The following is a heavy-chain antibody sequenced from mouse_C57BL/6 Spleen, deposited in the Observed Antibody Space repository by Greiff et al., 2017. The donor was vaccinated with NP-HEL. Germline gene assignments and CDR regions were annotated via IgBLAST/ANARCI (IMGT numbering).Heavy chain of an antibody. Sequence: QVQLQQSGAELVKPGASVKMSCKASGYTFTSYWITWVKQRPGQGLEWIGDIYPGSGSTNYNEKFKSKATLTVDTSSSTAYMQLSSLTSEDSAVYYCARDGNSTPYYYAMDYWGQGTSVTVSS. CDR2: IYPGSGST. J-gene: IGHJ4*01. CDR3: ARDGNSTPYYYAMDY. D-gene: IGHD2-1*01. V-gene: IGHV1-55*01. CDR1: GYTFTSYW.